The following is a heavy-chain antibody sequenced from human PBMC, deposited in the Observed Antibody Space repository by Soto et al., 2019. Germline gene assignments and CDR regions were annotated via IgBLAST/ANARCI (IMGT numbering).Heavy chain of an antibody. Sequence: QVQLVESGGGVVQPGRSLRLSCAASGFTFSSYGMHWVRQAPGKGLEWVAVIWYDGSNKYYADSVKGRFTISRDNSKNTLYIQMNSLRAEDTAVYYCARDRYTSGWYDGGYWGQGTLVTVSS. J-gene: IGHJ4*02. CDR2: IWYDGSNK. D-gene: IGHD6-19*01. CDR3: ARDRYTSGWYDGGY. CDR1: GFTFSSYG. V-gene: IGHV3-33*01.